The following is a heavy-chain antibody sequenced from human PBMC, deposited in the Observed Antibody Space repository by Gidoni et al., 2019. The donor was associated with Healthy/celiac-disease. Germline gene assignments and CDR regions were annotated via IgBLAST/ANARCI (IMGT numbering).Heavy chain of an antibody. J-gene: IGHJ3*02. CDR1: GFTLSSYA. D-gene: IGHD4-17*01. CDR2: ISGSGGST. CDR3: AAVQKSTVTRGAFDI. Sequence: AASGFTLSSYAMSWVRQAPGKGLEWVPAISGSGGSTYYADSVKGRFTISRDNYKNTLYLKMNSLGAEDTAVYYCAAVQKSTVTRGAFDIWGQGTMVTVSS. V-gene: IGHV3-23*01.